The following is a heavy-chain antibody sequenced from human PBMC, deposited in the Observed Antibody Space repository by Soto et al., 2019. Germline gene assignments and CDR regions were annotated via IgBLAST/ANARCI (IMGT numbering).Heavy chain of an antibody. CDR2: IYYSGST. V-gene: IGHV4-59*01. CDR3: ARFRDGVGFYYYGLDV. J-gene: IGHJ6*02. Sequence: SETLSLTCTVSGGSISSYHWSWIRQPPGKGLEWIGYIYYSGSTKYNPSLKSRVTISVDTSKNQFSVKLSSVTAADTAVYYCARFRDGVGFYYYGLDVWGQGTTVTVSS. CDR1: GGSISSYH.